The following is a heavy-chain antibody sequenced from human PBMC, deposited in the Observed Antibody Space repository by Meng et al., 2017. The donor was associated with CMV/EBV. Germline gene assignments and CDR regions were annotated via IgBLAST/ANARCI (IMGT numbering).Heavy chain of an antibody. CDR3: AREQYYYDSSGYYYLGGKDY. CDR1: GGSISSYY. D-gene: IGHD3-22*01. J-gene: IGHJ4*02. Sequence: SETLSLTCTVSGGSISSYYWSWIRQPPGQGLEWIGYIYYSGSTNYNPSLKSRVTISVDTSKNQFSLKLSSVTAADTAVYYCAREQYYYDSSGYYYLGGKDYWGQGTLVTVSS. V-gene: IGHV4-59*01. CDR2: IYYSGST.